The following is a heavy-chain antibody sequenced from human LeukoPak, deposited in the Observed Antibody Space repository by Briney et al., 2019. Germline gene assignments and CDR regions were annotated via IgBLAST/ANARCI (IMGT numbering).Heavy chain of an antibody. CDR1: GFTFSSYA. CDR3: AKDPTVAGAAEYFQH. V-gene: IGHV3-23*01. D-gene: IGHD6-19*01. Sequence: GGSLRLSCAASGFTFSSYAMSWVRQAPGKGLEWVSVISGSGGTTYYADSANGRGSISRDNSKNTVYLQMNSLRAEDSAVYYCAKDPTVAGAAEYFQHRGQGTLATVSS. J-gene: IGHJ1*01. CDR2: ISGSGGTT.